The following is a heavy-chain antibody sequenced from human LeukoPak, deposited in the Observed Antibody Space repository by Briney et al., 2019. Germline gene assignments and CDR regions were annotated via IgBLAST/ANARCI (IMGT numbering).Heavy chain of an antibody. J-gene: IGHJ4*02. Sequence: ASVKVSCKASGGTFSSYAISWVRQAPGQGLEWMGGIIPIFGTANYAQKFQGRVTITADESTSTAYMELSSLRSEDTAVYYCARPQLRYFDWSSNDDFYFDYWGQGTLVTVSS. V-gene: IGHV1-69*13. CDR2: IIPIFGTA. CDR1: GGTFSSYA. D-gene: IGHD3-9*01. CDR3: ARPQLRYFDWSSNDDFYFDY.